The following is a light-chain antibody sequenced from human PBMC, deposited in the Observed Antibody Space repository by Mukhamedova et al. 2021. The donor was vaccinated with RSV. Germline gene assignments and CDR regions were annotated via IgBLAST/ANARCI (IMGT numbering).Light chain of an antibody. CDR2: AAS. V-gene: IGKV1-27*01. CDR3: QNYHSAPYT. Sequence: WYQRRVHGKVPNLLIYAASTLHSGVPSRFSGSGSGTDFTPTINSLQPEDFATYYCQNYHSAPYTFGQGAKVEIK. J-gene: IGKJ2*01.